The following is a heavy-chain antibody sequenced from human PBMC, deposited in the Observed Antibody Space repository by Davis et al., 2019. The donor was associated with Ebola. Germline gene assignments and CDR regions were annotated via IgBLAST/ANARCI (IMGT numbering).Heavy chain of an antibody. V-gene: IGHV4-59*01. CDR3: ARVLSLKQQLVPSYYYYGMDV. Sequence: MPSETLSLTCTVSGGSMSSYYWSWFRQTPGKGLEWIGYVSSSGSTNYNSSLESRVTISVDTSKNQFSLKLSSVTAADTAVYYCARVLSLKQQLVPSYYYYGMDVWGQGTTVTVSS. D-gene: IGHD6-13*01. J-gene: IGHJ6*02. CDR2: VSSSGST. CDR1: GGSMSSYY.